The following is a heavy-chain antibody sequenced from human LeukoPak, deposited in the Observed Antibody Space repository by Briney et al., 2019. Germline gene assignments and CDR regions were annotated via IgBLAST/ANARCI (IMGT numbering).Heavy chain of an antibody. CDR1: GGSISSYY. CDR2: IYTSGST. Sequence: SETLSLTCTVSGGSISSYYWSWIRQPAGKGLEWIGRIYTSGSTNYNPSLKSRVTMSVDTSKNQFSLKLSSVTAADTAVYYCAREVGVAGTWNYYYYYMDVWGKGTTVTVSS. CDR3: AREVGVAGTWNYYYYYMDV. V-gene: IGHV4-4*07. D-gene: IGHD6-19*01. J-gene: IGHJ6*03.